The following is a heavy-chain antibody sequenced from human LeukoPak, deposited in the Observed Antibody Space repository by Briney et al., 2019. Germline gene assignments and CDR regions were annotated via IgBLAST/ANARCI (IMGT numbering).Heavy chain of an antibody. CDR2: IYYSGST. V-gene: IGHV4-31*03. CDR1: GGSISSGSYY. Sequence: SQTLSLTCTVSGGSISSGSYYWSWIRQHPGKGLEWIGYIYYSGSTYYNPSLKSRVTISVDTSKNQFSLKLSSVTAADTAVYYCARDSGYSYGPLDYWGQGTLVTVSS. D-gene: IGHD5-18*01. CDR3: ARDSGYSYGPLDY. J-gene: IGHJ4*02.